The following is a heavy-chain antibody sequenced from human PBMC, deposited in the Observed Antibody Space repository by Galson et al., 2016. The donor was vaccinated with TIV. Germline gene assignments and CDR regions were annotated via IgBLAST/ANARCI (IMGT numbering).Heavy chain of an antibody. CDR1: GYTLSGYS. D-gene: IGHD3-3*01. CDR3: ARVPTKTFDFWSGYDNSFCMDG. Sequence: SVKVSCKASGYTLSGYSISWVRQAPGQGLEWLGWISGYNGNKNYAQKFQGRVTMTTDTSTSTAYMELRSLRSDDTAVYYCARVPTKTFDFWSGYDNSFCMDGWGNGTTVIVSS. V-gene: IGHV1-18*01. CDR2: ISGYNGNK. J-gene: IGHJ6*03.